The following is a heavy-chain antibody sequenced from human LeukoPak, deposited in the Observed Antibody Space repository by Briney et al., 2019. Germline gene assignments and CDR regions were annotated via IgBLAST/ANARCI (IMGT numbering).Heavy chain of an antibody. V-gene: IGHV3-23*01. D-gene: IGHD4-17*01. CDR3: AKDVYGDYNVGKFDY. CDR1: GFTFSSYA. Sequence: GGSLRLSCAASGFTFSSYAMSWVRQAPGKGLEWVSAISGSGGSTYYADSVKGRFTISRDNSKNTLYLQMNSLRAEDTAVYYCAKDVYGDYNVGKFDYWGQGTLVTVSS. CDR2: ISGSGGST. J-gene: IGHJ4*02.